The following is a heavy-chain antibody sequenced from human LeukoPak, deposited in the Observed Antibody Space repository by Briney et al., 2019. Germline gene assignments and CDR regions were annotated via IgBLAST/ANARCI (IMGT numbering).Heavy chain of an antibody. Sequence: GGSLRLSCAASGFTFSSYWMHWVRQAPGKGLVWVSRIKSDESSTTYADSVKGRFTISRDNAKNTLYLQMNSLRAEGTAVYYCAREAAAYCSGGSCYPRYWGQGTLVTVSS. CDR1: GFTFSSYW. D-gene: IGHD2-15*01. V-gene: IGHV3-74*01. CDR3: AREAAAYCSGGSCYPRY. J-gene: IGHJ4*02. CDR2: IKSDESST.